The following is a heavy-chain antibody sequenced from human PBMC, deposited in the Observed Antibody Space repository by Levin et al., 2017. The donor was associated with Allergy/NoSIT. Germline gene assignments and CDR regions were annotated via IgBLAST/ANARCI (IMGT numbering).Heavy chain of an antibody. CDR1: GFTFSSYA. D-gene: IGHD3-3*02. Sequence: GGSLRLSCEASGFTFSSYAMSWVRQAPGKGLEWVSGISGGGSSTYYADSVKGRFTISRDNSKNTLYLQMSSLRAEDTALYYCAKDVISSISPKYFDYWGQGTLVTVSS. V-gene: IGHV3-23*01. J-gene: IGHJ4*02. CDR2: ISGGGSST. CDR3: AKDVISSISPKYFDY.